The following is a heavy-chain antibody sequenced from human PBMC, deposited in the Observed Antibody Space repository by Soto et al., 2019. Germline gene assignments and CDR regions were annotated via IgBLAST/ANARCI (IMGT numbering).Heavy chain of an antibody. CDR3: AANYYDSSGYPSY. CDR2: FDPEDGET. V-gene: IGHV1-24*01. CDR1: GDTITELS. Sequence: ASVKVSCKVSGDTITELSMHWVRQAPGKGLEWMGGFDPEDGETIYAQKFQGRVTMTEDTSTDTAYMELSSLRSEDTAVYYCAANYYDSSGYPSYWGQGTLVTVSS. J-gene: IGHJ4*02. D-gene: IGHD3-22*01.